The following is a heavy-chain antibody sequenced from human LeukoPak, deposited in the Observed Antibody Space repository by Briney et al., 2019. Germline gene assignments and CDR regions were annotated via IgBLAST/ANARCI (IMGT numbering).Heavy chain of an antibody. J-gene: IGHJ5*02. D-gene: IGHD3-16*02. CDR2: IYTSGST. V-gene: IGHV4-61*02. CDR3: ARDRVGDYVWGSYRRNWFDP. CDR1: GGSISSGSYY. Sequence: TSETLSLTCTGSGGSISSGSYYWSWIRQPAGKGLEWIGRIYTSGSTNYNPSLKSRVTISVDTSKNQFSLKLSSVTAADTAVYYCARDRVGDYVWGSYRRNWFDPWGQGTLVTVSS.